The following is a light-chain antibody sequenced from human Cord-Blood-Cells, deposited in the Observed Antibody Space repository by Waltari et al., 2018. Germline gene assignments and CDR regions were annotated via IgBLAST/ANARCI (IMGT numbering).Light chain of an antibody. J-gene: IGKJ1*01. CDR3: QQYNSLWT. Sequence: DTQMTQAPSTLSASVGDRVTITCRASQSISSWLAWYQQQPGKAPELLIYKASSLESGVPSRFGGSGSGTEFTLTISSLQADDCATYYCQQYNSLWTFGQGPKVEIK. CDR1: QSISSW. V-gene: IGKV1-5*03. CDR2: KAS.